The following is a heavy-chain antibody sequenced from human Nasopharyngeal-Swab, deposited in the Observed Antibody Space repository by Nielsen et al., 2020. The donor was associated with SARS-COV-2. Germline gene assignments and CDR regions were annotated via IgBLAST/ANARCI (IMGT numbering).Heavy chain of an antibody. CDR1: GYTFTSYG. CDR2: ISAYNGNT. V-gene: IGHV1-18*01. D-gene: IGHD2-2*01. J-gene: IGHJ5*02. CDR3: ARSLVVVPAADNIAWFDP. Sequence: ASVKVSCKASGYTFTSYGISWVRQAPGQGLEWMGWISAYNGNTNYAQKLQGRVTMTTDTSTSTAYMELRSLRSDDTAVYYCARSLVVVPAADNIAWFDPWGQGTLVTVSS.